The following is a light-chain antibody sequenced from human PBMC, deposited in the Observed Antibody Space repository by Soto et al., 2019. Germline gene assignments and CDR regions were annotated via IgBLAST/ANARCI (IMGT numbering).Light chain of an antibody. V-gene: IGKV4-1*01. J-gene: IGKJ1*01. CDR1: RSVLYSSNNKNF. CDR2: WAS. CDR3: QQYYSTPWT. Sequence: DIVMTQSPDSLAVSLGERATINCKSGRSVLYSSNNKNFLAWYQQKPGQPPKLLIYWASTRESGVPDRFSGSGSGTDFTLTISSLQAEDVAVYYCQQYYSTPWTFGQGTKVEIK.